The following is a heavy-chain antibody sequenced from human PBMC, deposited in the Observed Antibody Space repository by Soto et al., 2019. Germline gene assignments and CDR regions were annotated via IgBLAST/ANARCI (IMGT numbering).Heavy chain of an antibody. CDR3: ASSKNIRLDY. J-gene: IGHJ4*02. CDR1: GGTFSSYA. V-gene: IGHV1-8*02. CDR2: MNPNSGNT. Sequence: ASVKVSCKASGGTFSSYAISWVRQAPGQGLEWMGWMNPNSGNTSYAQKFQGRVTMTRDTSTSTVYMELSSLRSEDTAVYYCASSKNIRLDYWGQGTLVTVSS.